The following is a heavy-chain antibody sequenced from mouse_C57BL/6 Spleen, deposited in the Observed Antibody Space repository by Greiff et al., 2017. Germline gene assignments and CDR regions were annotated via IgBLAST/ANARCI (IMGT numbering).Heavy chain of an antibody. CDR1: GYTFTSYW. J-gene: IGHJ4*01. V-gene: IGHV1-52*01. CDR2: IDPSDSET. D-gene: IGHD2-4*01. CDR3: AREGDYDEYYYAMDY. Sequence: VQLQQSGAELVRPGSSVKLSCKASGYTFTSYWMHWVKQRPIQGLEWIGNIDPSDSETHYNQKFKDKATLTVDKSSSTAYMQLSSLTSEDSAVYYCAREGDYDEYYYAMDYWGQGTSVTVSS.